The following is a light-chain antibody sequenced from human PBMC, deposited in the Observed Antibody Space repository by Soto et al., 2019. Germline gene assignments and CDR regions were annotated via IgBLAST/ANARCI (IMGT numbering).Light chain of an antibody. CDR2: DAS. J-gene: IGKJ2*01. CDR1: QSISSW. Sequence: DIQMTQSPSTLSASVGDRVTITCRASQSISSWLAWYQQKPGKAPKLLIYDASSLESGVPSRFSGSGSGTDFTLTISSLQPEDIATYYCQQYDDLYTFGQGTKVDIK. V-gene: IGKV1-5*01. CDR3: QQYDDLYT.